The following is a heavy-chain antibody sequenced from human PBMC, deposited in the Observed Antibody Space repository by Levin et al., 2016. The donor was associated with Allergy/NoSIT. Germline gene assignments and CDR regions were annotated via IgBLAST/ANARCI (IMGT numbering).Heavy chain of an antibody. Sequence: WVRQAPGQPLEWIGWITIYNGNTYYARRFQDRARISREASLTATYLELTALKSEDTAVYFCARSPLYGPDTYIESWGQGTLVTVSS. V-gene: IGHV1-45*01. J-gene: IGHJ4*02. CDR3: ARSPLYGPDTYIES. CDR2: ITIYNGNT. D-gene: IGHD4-17*01.